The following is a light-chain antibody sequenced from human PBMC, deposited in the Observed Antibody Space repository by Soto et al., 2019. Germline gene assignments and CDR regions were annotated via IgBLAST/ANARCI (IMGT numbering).Light chain of an antibody. CDR2: DAS. CDR3: QQRSNWPLIT. J-gene: IGKJ5*01. V-gene: IGKV3-11*01. Sequence: EIVLTHSPATPSLSPCERATLSFSASQSVMTSLAWYQQRPGQAPPLLLYDASNRATGIPPRFSGSGAGTAFTLTISSLEPEDFAVYYCQQRSNWPLITFGQGTYLENK. CDR1: QSVMTS.